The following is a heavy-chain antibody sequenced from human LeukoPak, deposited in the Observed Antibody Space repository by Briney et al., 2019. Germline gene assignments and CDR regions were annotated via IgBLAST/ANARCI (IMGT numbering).Heavy chain of an antibody. J-gene: IGHJ4*02. Sequence: ASVKVSCKASGYTFTGYYMHWVRQAPGQGLEWMGWINPNSGGTNYAQKFQGWVTMTRDTSISTAYMELSRLRSDDTAVYYCARGGGIAAAGTRDFDYWGQGTLVTVSS. D-gene: IGHD6-13*01. CDR2: INPNSGGT. V-gene: IGHV1-2*04. CDR3: ARGGGIAAAGTRDFDY. CDR1: GYTFTGYY.